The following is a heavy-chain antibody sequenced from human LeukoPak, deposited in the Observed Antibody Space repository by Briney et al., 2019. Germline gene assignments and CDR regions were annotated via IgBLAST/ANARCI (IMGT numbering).Heavy chain of an antibody. CDR2: INPNSGST. V-gene: IGHV1-2*02. J-gene: IGHJ4*02. Sequence: ASVKVSCKASGYTFTDYYMHWVRQAHGQGLEWMGWINPNSGSTSYAQKFQDRVTLTRDTSISTAYMELSRLRSDDTAVYYCARHPNLDYWGQGTLVIVSS. CDR3: ARHPNLDY. CDR1: GYTFTDYY.